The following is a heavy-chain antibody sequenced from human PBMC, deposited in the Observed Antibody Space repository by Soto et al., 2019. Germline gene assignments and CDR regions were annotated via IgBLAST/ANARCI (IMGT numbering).Heavy chain of an antibody. J-gene: IGHJ6*02. CDR2: ISSYGSDT. V-gene: IGHV3-74*01. Sequence: EVQLVESGGGLVLPGGSLRLSCAASGFTFSRYWMHWVRQAPGKGLVWVSRISSYGSDTHYADSVKGRFTISRDNAKNPLYLQMNRLRADDTAVYYCASNYAYAEGYYWYGIDVWGQGTKVTVSS. CDR3: ASNYAYAEGYYWYGIDV. CDR1: GFTFSRYW. D-gene: IGHD3-16*01.